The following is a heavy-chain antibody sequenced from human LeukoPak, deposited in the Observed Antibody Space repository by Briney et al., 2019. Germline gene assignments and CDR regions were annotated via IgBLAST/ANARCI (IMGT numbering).Heavy chain of an antibody. CDR2: FDPEDGET. Sequence: ASVKVSCKVSGYTLTELSMHWVRPAPGKGLEWMGGFDPEDGETIYAQKFQGRVTMTEDTSTDTAYMELSSLRSEDTAVYYCATDPPKTMRVVKLDYYYGMDVWGQGTTVTVSS. CDR3: ATDPPKTMRVVKLDYYYGMDV. CDR1: GYTLTELS. J-gene: IGHJ6*02. D-gene: IGHD3-3*01. V-gene: IGHV1-24*01.